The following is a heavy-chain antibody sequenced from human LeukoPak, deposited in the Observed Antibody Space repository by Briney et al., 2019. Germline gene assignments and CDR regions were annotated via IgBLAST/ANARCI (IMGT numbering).Heavy chain of an antibody. CDR2: IKTSDGGT. Sequence: ASVKVSCKASGYMFTNYYMHWGRQAPGQGLERMGVIKTSDGGTSYAQKFQGRVTVTRETSTRTVYMKLSSLRSEDTAVYYCAKDDGYCGGDCYSGVDYWGQGTLVTVSS. V-gene: IGHV1-46*01. CDR3: AKDDGYCGGDCYSGVDY. CDR1: GYMFTNYY. D-gene: IGHD2-21*02. J-gene: IGHJ4*02.